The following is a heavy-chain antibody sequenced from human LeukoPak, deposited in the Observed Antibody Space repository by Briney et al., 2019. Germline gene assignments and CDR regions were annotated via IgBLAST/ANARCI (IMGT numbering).Heavy chain of an antibody. D-gene: IGHD5-18*01. Sequence: GGSLRLSCAASGFTFSSYGMHWVRQAPGKGLEWVAFIRYDGSNKHYADCVKGRFTISRDNSKNTLYLQMNSLRAEDTAVYYCAKDLWGDTAMVLNYWGQGTLVTVSS. J-gene: IGHJ4*02. CDR2: IRYDGSNK. CDR1: GFTFSSYG. CDR3: AKDLWGDTAMVLNY. V-gene: IGHV3-30*02.